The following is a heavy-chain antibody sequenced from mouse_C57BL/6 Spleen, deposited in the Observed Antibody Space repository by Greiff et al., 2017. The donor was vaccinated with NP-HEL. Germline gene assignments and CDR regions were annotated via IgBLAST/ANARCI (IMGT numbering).Heavy chain of an antibody. CDR2: ISYDGSN. J-gene: IGHJ4*01. V-gene: IGHV3-6*01. CDR3: ARNYGKYYYAMDY. D-gene: IGHD2-1*01. CDR1: GYSITSGYY. Sequence: VQLQQSGPGLVKPSQSLSLTCSVTGYSITSGYYWNWIRQFPGNKLEWMGYISYDGSNNYNPSLKNRISITRDTSKNQFFLKLNSVTTEDTATYYCARNYGKYYYAMDYWGQGTSVTVSS.